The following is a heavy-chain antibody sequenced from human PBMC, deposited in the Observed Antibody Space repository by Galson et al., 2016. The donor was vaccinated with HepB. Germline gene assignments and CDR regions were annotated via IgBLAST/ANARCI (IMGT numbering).Heavy chain of an antibody. CDR2: LGSRETNN. Sequence: SLRLSCAASGFSFGDSYMTWIRQAPGKGLEWVSYLGSRETNNYYVDSVKGRFTISRDNAKKSLYLQMNRLRAEDTAIYFCAGTGGVVDSGGAFDIWGQGTMVTVSS. CDR3: AGTGGVVDSGGAFDI. CDR1: GFSFGDSY. J-gene: IGHJ3*02. V-gene: IGHV3-11*01. D-gene: IGHD3-22*01.